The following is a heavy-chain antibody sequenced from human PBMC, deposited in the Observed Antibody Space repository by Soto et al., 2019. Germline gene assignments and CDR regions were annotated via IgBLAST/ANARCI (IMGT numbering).Heavy chain of an antibody. J-gene: IGHJ4*02. CDR2: ISPDGSDV. Sequence: LRLSFAASGLPFTNYWMNWVRQTPGKGLMWVSRISPDGSDVGYADSVEGRFTVSRDNAKNTLYLQMHSLRAEDTAMYYCACWGHIVPVAPSDFDRWGQGTLVTVSS. CDR1: GLPFTNYW. CDR3: ACWGHIVPVAPSDFDR. D-gene: IGHD2-8*02. V-gene: IGHV3-74*01.